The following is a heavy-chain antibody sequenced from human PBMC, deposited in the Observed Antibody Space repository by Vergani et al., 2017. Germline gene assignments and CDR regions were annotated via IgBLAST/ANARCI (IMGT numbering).Heavy chain of an antibody. D-gene: IGHD5-18*01. V-gene: IGHV1-18*01. CDR3: ARETAPWGYSYGYFDY. J-gene: IGHJ4*02. CDR1: GYTFTSYA. Sequence: QVQLVQSGSELKKPGASVKVSCKASGYTFTSYAMNWVRQAPGQGLEWMGWISAYNGNTNYAQKLQGRVTMTTDTSTSTAYMELRSLRSDDTAVYYCARETAPWGYSYGYFDYWGQGTLVTVSS. CDR2: ISAYNGNT.